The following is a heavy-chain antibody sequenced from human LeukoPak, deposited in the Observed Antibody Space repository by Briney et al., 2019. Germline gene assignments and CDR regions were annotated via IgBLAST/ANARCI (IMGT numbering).Heavy chain of an antibody. CDR2: MYDSGSP. CDR3: ARARSGWEGGCFDH. J-gene: IGHJ4*02. CDR1: GGSISGYY. D-gene: IGHD6-19*01. Sequence: SETLSLTSSVSGGSISGYYWSWIRQPPGKALEWIGYMYDSGSPRYNPSLKSRVTISLDTSKKQFSLKLSSVTAADTAVYYCARARSGWEGGCFDHWGQGNLVTVSS. V-gene: IGHV4-59*01.